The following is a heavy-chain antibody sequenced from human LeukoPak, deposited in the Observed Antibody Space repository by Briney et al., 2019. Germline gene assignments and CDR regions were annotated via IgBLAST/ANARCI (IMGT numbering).Heavy chain of an antibody. CDR3: ARGRRVTMVRGVRYYGMDV. D-gene: IGHD3-10*01. CDR2: INHSGST. J-gene: IGHJ6*02. V-gene: IGHV4-34*01. Sequence: SETLSLTCAVYGGSFSGYYWSWVRQPPGKGLEWIGEINHSGSTDYNPSLKSRVTISVDTSKNQFSLKLSSVTAADTAVYYCARGRRVTMVRGVRYYGMDVWGQGTTVTVSS. CDR1: GGSFSGYY.